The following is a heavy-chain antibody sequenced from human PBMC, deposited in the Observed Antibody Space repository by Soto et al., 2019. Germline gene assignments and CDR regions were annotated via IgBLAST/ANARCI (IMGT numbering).Heavy chain of an antibody. CDR1: GGSISSYY. D-gene: IGHD2-21*02. Sequence: PSETLSLTCTVSGGSISSYYWSWIRQPPGKGLEWIGYIYYSGSTNYNPSLKSRVTISVDTSKNQFSLKLSSVTAADTAVYYCARELAYCGGDCSSDAFDIWGQGTMVTVSS. CDR2: IYYSGST. J-gene: IGHJ3*02. V-gene: IGHV4-59*01. CDR3: ARELAYCGGDCSSDAFDI.